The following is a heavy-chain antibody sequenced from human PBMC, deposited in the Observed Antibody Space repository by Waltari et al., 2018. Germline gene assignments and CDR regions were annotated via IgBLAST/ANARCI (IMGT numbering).Heavy chain of an antibody. CDR3: ARSRILTGYFPNEEFDN. V-gene: IGHV1-46*01. J-gene: IGHJ4*02. Sequence: QVQLVQSGAEVKKPGASVRLSCKASGYTFTSYYINWVRQAPGQGPEWMGVINPGGGSTSYAQKFQGGVTMSRDTSTSTVYMELSSLRSEDTAVYYCARSRILTGYFPNEEFDNWGQGTLVTVSS. CDR1: GYTFTSYY. CDR2: INPGGGST. D-gene: IGHD3-9*01.